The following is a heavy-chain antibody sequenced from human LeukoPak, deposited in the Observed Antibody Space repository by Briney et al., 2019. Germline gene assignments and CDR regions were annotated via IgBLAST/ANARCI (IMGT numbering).Heavy chain of an antibody. CDR1: GGSISSYY. J-gene: IGHJ5*02. D-gene: IGHD1-14*01. CDR2: IYTSGST. CDR3: ARDGGSLPAFDP. V-gene: IGHV4-4*07. Sequence: SETLSLTCTVSGGSISSYYWSWIRQPAGKGLAWIGRIYTSGSTNYNPSLKSRVTMSVDTSKNQFSLKLSSVTAADTAVYYCARDGGSLPAFDPWGQGTLVTVSS.